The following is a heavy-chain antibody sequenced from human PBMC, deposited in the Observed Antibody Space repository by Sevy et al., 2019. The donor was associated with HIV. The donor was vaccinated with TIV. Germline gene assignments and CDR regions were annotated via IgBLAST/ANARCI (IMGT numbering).Heavy chain of an antibody. CDR2: INTDSQIT. D-gene: IGHD1-26*01. J-gene: IGHJ4*02. CDR3: ARGTSGTFGL. Sequence: GGSLRLSCAASGVTLRTYWMHWVSQVPGKGLMWVSRINTDSQITSFVDSVKGRFTISRDNAKNTLYLQMDSLRVEDTAVYFCARGTSGTFGLWGQRTLVTVSS. CDR1: GVTLRTYW. V-gene: IGHV3-74*01.